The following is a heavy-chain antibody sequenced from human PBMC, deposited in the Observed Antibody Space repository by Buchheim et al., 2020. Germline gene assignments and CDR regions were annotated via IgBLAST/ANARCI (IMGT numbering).Heavy chain of an antibody. D-gene: IGHD1-26*01. J-gene: IGHJ4*02. CDR3: ARDLRDYYSNQPEWELLGGFDY. CDR2: IWYDGSNK. CDR1: GFTFSSYG. V-gene: IGHV3-33*01. Sequence: QVQLVESGGGVVQPGRSLRLSCAASGFTFSSYGMHWVRQAPGKGLEWVAVIWYDGSNKYYADSVKGRFTISRDNSKNTLYLQMNSLRAEDTAVYYCARDLRDYYSNQPEWELLGGFDYWGQGTL.